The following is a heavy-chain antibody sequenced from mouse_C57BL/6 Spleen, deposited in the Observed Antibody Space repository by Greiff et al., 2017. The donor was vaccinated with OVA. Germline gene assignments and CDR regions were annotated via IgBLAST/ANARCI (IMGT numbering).Heavy chain of an antibody. J-gene: IGHJ2*01. Sequence: EVQLQQSGPELVKPGASVKISCKASGYTFTDYYMNWVKQSHGKSLEWIGDINPNNGGTSYNQKFKGKATLTVDKSSSTAYMELRSLTSEDSAVYYCARKQGIYYGWIDYWGQGTTLTVSS. V-gene: IGHV1-26*01. D-gene: IGHD2-2*01. CDR3: ARKQGIYYGWIDY. CDR1: GYTFTDYY. CDR2: INPNNGGT.